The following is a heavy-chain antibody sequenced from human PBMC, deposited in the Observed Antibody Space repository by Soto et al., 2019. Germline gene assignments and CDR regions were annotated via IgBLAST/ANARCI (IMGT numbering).Heavy chain of an antibody. Sequence: QVQLVQSGAEVKKPGSSVKVSCKASGGTFSSYAISWVRQAPGQGLEWMGGIIPIFGTANYAQKFQGRVTITADESTSTAYMELSSLRSEDMAVYYCARSFQPVVGATLPSPDYWGQGTLVTVSS. D-gene: IGHD1-26*01. CDR2: IIPIFGTA. CDR1: GGTFSSYA. V-gene: IGHV1-69*01. CDR3: ARSFQPVVGATLPSPDY. J-gene: IGHJ4*02.